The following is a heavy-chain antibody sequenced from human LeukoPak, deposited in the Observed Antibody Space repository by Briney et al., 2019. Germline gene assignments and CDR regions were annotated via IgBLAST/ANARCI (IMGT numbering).Heavy chain of an antibody. V-gene: IGHV4-59*01. D-gene: IGHD3-10*01. CDR1: GGSISSYY. CDR2: IYYSGST. Sequence: SETLSLACTVSGGSISSYYWSWIRQPPGKGLEWIGYIYYSGSTNYNPSLKSRVTISVDTSKNQFSLKLSSVTAADTAVYYCARDRAYGSGILTYYYYYGMDVWGQGTTVTVSS. CDR3: ARDRAYGSGILTYYYYYGMDV. J-gene: IGHJ6*02.